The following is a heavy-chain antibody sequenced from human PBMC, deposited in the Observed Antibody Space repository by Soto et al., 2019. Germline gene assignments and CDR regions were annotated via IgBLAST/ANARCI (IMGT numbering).Heavy chain of an antibody. CDR2: INAGNGNT. J-gene: IGHJ4*02. CDR1: GYTFTSYA. D-gene: IGHD2-21*01. V-gene: IGHV1-3*01. Sequence: QVQLVQSGAEVKKPGASVKVSCKASGYTFTSYAMHWVRQAPGQRLEWMGWINAGNGNTKYSQKFQGRVTITRDTSATATFMQLSTLSAAYTAVYDCAIVICGCYFFDYWGQGTLVTVSS. CDR3: AIVICGCYFFDY.